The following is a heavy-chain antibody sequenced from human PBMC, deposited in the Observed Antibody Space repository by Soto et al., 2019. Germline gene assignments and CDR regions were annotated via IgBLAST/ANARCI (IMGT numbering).Heavy chain of an antibody. CDR1: GGSISSYY. Sequence: QVQLQESGPGLAKPSETLSLTCTVSGGSISSYYWSWIRQPPGKGLEWIGYVYYRGTTNYNPSLKSRVTISVDTSKNQFSLKLSSVTAADTAVYYCARQDCGGACYQFDYWGQGTLVTVSS. CDR2: VYYRGTT. D-gene: IGHD2-21*02. J-gene: IGHJ4*02. CDR3: ARQDCGGACYQFDY. V-gene: IGHV4-59*08.